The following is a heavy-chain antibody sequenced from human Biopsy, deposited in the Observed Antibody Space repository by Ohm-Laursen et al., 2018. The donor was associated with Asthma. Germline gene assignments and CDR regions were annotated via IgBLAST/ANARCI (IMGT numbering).Heavy chain of an antibody. Sequence: SVKASCKSLGGTFNTYVIGWVRQAPGQGLEWTGGINSVFGTTTYPQKFQDRVTITADDSTSTVYMELSSLRSEDTAVYYCARKAGSCISRACYSLDFWGQGTLVTVSS. CDR3: ARKAGSCISRACYSLDF. CDR2: INSVFGTT. CDR1: GGTFNTYV. D-gene: IGHD2-15*01. J-gene: IGHJ4*02. V-gene: IGHV1-69*13.